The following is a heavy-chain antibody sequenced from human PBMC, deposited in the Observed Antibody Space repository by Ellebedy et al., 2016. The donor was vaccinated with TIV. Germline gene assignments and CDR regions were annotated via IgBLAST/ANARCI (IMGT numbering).Heavy chain of an antibody. V-gene: IGHV4-39*01. CDR2: IYHTGTT. CDR1: GGSVSRGNYY. CDR3: ARLAAAGLRGYYFDY. D-gene: IGHD6-13*01. J-gene: IGHJ4*02. Sequence: SETLSLTXRVSGGSVSRGNYYWGWIRQRPGKGPEWIGNIYHTGTTFYNPSLKSRVTISVDTSKNQFSLKLSSVTAADTAVYYCARLAAAGLRGYYFDYWGQGTLVTVSS.